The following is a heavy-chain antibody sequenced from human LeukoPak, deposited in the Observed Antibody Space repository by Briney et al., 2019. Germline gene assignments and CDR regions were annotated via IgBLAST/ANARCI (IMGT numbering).Heavy chain of an antibody. J-gene: IGHJ4*02. CDR2: IYHSGST. Sequence: ASETLSLTCAVSGGSISSSNWWSWVRQPPGKGLEWIGEIYHSGSTNYNPSLKSRVTISVDKSKNQFSLKLSSVTAADTAVYYCARHGYYYGSGSYSWTWGQGSPVTVSS. CDR3: ARHGYYYGSGSYSWT. CDR1: GGSISSSNW. D-gene: IGHD3-10*01. V-gene: IGHV4-4*02.